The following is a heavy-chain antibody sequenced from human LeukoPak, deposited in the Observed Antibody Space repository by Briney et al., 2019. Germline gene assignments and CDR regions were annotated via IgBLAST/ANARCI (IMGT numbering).Heavy chain of an antibody. CDR3: ARGKAQRYCSGGSCFIYYYYMDV. J-gene: IGHJ6*03. CDR1: GYTFTSYD. CDR2: MNPNSGNT. D-gene: IGHD2-15*01. V-gene: IGHV1-8*03. Sequence: ASVKVSCKASGYTFTSYDINWVRQATGQGLEWMGWMNPNSGNTGYAQKFQGRVTITRNTSISTAYMELSSLRSEDTAVYYCARGKAQRYCSGGSCFIYYYYMDVWGKGTTVTVSS.